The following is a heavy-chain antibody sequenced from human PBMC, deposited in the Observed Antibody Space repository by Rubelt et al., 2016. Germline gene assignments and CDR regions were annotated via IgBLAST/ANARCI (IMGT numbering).Heavy chain of an antibody. Sequence: QLQLQESGPGLVKPSETLSLTCTVSGGSISSSSYYWGWIRQPPGKGLEWIGSIYYSGSTSYNPSLESCVTISVDTSKNQFSLKLSSVTAADTAVYYCARAPDYYDSSGYYFDLWGRGALVTVSS. CDR2: IYYSGST. J-gene: IGHJ2*01. CDR1: GGSISSSSYY. CDR3: ARAPDYYDSSGYYFDL. V-gene: IGHV4-39*07. D-gene: IGHD3-22*01.